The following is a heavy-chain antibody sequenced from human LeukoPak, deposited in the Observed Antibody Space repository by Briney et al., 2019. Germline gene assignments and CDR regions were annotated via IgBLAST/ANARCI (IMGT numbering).Heavy chain of an antibody. CDR1: GYTFTGYY. J-gene: IGHJ4*02. V-gene: IGHV1-2*06. CDR2: INPNSGGT. D-gene: IGHD1-7*01. CDR3: ARHSDGNYAPYFDY. Sequence: ASVKVSCKASGYTFTGYYMHWVRQAPGQGLEWMGRINPNSGGTNYAQKFQGRVTMTRDTSISTAYMELSRLRSDDTAVYYCARHSDGNYAPYFDYWGQGTLVTVSS.